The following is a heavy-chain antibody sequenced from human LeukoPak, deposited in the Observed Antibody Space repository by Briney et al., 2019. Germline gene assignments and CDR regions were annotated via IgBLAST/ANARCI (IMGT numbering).Heavy chain of an antibody. J-gene: IGHJ5*02. V-gene: IGHV3-11*03. CDR3: FQAEDGIRDFDWYNWFDP. Sequence: PGGSLRLSCAASGFTFSDYYMSWIRQDQGKGLDWVSYISSSSSYKNYADSVKGRFTISRDNAKNSLYLQMNSLRAEDTAVYFFFQAEDGIRDFDWYNWFDPWGQGTLVTVSS. CDR1: GFTFSDYY. D-gene: IGHD3-9*01. CDR2: ISSSSSYK.